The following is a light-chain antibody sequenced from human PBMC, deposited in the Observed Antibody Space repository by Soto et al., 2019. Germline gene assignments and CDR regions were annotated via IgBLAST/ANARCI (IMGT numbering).Light chain of an antibody. CDR1: SSDVGGYDF. CDR3: SSYTSISTYV. J-gene: IGLJ1*01. CDR2: DVS. V-gene: IGLV2-14*03. Sequence: QSALTQPASVSGSPGQSITISCTGTSSDVGGYDFVSWYQHHPGKAPRLMIYDVSHRPSWVSDRFSASKSGNTASLTISGLLAEDEADYYCSSYTSISTYVFGTGTKVTVL.